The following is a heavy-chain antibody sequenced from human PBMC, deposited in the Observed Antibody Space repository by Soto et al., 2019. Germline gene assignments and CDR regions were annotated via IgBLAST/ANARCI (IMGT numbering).Heavy chain of an antibody. Sequence: QVQLEQSGAEVKKPGSSVKVSCKASGGTFSNSAISWVRQAPGQGLEWMGGIMPIFRTPDYAQKFQGRVTISADESTSTAYVELSGLRSDDTAVYYCARDKDRIPLGGTYYSMLDVWGQGTTVTVSS. D-gene: IGHD1-26*01. CDR1: GGTFSNSA. CDR3: ARDKDRIPLGGTYYSMLDV. J-gene: IGHJ6*02. V-gene: IGHV1-69*12. CDR2: IMPIFRTP.